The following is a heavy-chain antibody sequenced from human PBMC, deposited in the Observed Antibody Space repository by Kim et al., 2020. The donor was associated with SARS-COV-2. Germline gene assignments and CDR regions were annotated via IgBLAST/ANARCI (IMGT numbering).Heavy chain of an antibody. D-gene: IGHD3-9*01. Sequence: GGSLRLSCAASGFTFDDYAMHWVRQAPGKGLEWVSGISWNSGSIGYADSVKGRFTISRDNAKNSLYLQMNSLRAEDTALYYCAKDIDPGYDILNGYGMALDYWGQGTLVTVSS. V-gene: IGHV3-9*01. CDR3: AKDIDPGYDILNGYGMALDY. CDR1: GFTFDDYA. CDR2: ISWNSGSI. J-gene: IGHJ4*02.